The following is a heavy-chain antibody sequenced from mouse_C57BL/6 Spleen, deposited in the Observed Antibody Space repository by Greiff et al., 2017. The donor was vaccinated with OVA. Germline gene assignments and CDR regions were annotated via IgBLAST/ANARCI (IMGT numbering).Heavy chain of an antibody. CDR1: GFTFSDFY. J-gene: IGHJ4*01. CDR3: ARDEDLGGAMDY. CDR2: SRNKANDYTT. V-gene: IGHV7-1*01. D-gene: IGHD1-1*02. Sequence: EVMLVESGGGLVQPGRSLRLSCATSGFTFSDFYMEWVRQAPGKGLEWIAASRNKANDYTTEYSASVKGRFIVSRDTSQSILYLQMNALRAEDTAIYYCARDEDLGGAMDYWGQGTSVTVSS.